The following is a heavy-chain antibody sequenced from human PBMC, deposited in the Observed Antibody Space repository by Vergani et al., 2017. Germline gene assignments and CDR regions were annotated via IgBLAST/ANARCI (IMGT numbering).Heavy chain of an antibody. CDR1: GFTFSSYS. CDR2: ISSSSSTI. V-gene: IGHV3-48*04. Sequence: EVQLVESGGGLVQPGGSLRLSCAASGFTFSSYSMNWVRQAPGKGLEWVSYISSSSSTIYYADSVKGRFTIYRDNAKNSLYLQMNSLRAEDTAVYYCARVRVYCSGGSCYLFIDYWGQGTLVTVSS. D-gene: IGHD2-15*01. CDR3: ARVRVYCSGGSCYLFIDY. J-gene: IGHJ4*02.